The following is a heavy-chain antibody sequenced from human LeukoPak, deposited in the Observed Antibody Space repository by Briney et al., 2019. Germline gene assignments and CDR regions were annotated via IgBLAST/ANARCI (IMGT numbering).Heavy chain of an antibody. J-gene: IGHJ4*02. V-gene: IGHV1-18*01. CDR3: ARTGIDYGDYGLLDY. CDR2: ISAYNGHT. CDR1: GYTITKYG. D-gene: IGHD4-17*01. Sequence: GASVKVSCKASGYTITKYGITWVRQAPGQGPEWVGWISAYNGHTESAQKFQGRVTMTTDTSTNTAYMELRSLRSDDTAVYYCARTGIDYGDYGLLDYWGQGSLVTVSS.